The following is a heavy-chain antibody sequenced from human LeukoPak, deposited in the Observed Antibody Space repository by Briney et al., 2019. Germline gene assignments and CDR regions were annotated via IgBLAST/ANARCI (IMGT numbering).Heavy chain of an antibody. V-gene: IGHV4-61*02. CDR3: ARGGFGGYYIAYYYYMDV. Sequence: PSETLSLTCTVSGGSISSGGYYWSWIRQPAGKGLEWLGRIYTSGSTNYNPSLKSRVTISVDKSRNQFSLKLSSVTAADTAVYYCARGGFGGYYIAYYYYMDVWGKGTTVTVSS. CDR2: IYTSGST. J-gene: IGHJ6*03. D-gene: IGHD3-3*01. CDR1: GGSISSGGYY.